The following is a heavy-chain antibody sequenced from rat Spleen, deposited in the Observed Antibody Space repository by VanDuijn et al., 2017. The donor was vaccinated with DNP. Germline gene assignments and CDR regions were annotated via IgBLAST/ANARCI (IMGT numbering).Heavy chain of an antibody. CDR3: AKGDY. CDR2: ISSDGGNT. Sequence: EVQLVESGGGLVQPGRSLKHSCAASRFTFSDYNMAWVRQAPKKGLEWVATISSDGGNTYYRDSVKGRFTVSRDNAKSTLYLQLDSLRSEDTATYYCAKGDYWGQGVMVTVSS. J-gene: IGHJ2*01. V-gene: IGHV5-7*01. CDR1: RFTFSDYN.